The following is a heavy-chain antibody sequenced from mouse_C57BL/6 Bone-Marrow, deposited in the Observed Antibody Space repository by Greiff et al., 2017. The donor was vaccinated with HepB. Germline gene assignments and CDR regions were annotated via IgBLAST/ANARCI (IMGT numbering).Heavy chain of an antibody. CDR1: GFTFSSYA. CDR3: ARDLRWYYFDY. Sequence: EVQGVESGGGLVKPGGSLKLSCAASGFTFSSYAMSWVRQTPEKRLEWVATISDGGSYTYYPDNVKGRFTISRDNAKNNLYLQMSHLKSEDTAMYYCARDLRWYYFDYWGQGTTLTVSS. J-gene: IGHJ2*01. V-gene: IGHV5-4*01. CDR2: ISDGGSYT. D-gene: IGHD1-1*02.